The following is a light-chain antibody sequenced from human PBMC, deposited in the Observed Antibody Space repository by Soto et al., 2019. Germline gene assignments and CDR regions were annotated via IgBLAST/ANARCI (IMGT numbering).Light chain of an antibody. CDR1: QSVSSSH. CDR3: QQYGSSPPLT. J-gene: IGKJ4*01. Sequence: EIVLTQSPGTLSLSPGERATLSCRASQSVSSSHLAWYQQKPGQAPRLLIYSASSRATGIPDRFSGSGSGTDFTLTISRLEPEDFVVYYCQQYGSSPPLTFGGGTKVDIK. CDR2: SAS. V-gene: IGKV3-20*01.